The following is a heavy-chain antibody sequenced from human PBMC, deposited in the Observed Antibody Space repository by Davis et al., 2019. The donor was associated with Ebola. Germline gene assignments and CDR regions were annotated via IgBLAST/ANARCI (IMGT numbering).Heavy chain of an antibody. J-gene: IGHJ4*02. CDR2: IKQDGSEK. CDR3: ARAFSSGSITPFDY. Sequence: PGGSLRLSCAASGFTFSSYSMNWVRQAPGKGLEWVANIKQDGSEKYYVDSVKGRFTISRDNAKNSLYLQMNSLRAEDTAVYYCARAFSSGSITPFDYWGQGTLVTVSS. D-gene: IGHD3-22*01. V-gene: IGHV3-7*03. CDR1: GFTFSSYS.